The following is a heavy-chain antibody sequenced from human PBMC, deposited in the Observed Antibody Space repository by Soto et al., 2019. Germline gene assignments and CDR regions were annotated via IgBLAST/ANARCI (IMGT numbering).Heavy chain of an antibody. D-gene: IGHD3-22*01. V-gene: IGHV3-48*02. CDR1: GFTFSSNG. Sequence: EVQLVESGGGLVQPGGSLRLSCEASGFTFSSNGMNWVRQAPGKGLEWVSFISIGSSTINYADAVRGRFTISRDNAKNSLDLEMNSLRDEDTAVYYCARDLGVYDSDIRTHIPHLDSWGQGTLVTVSS. J-gene: IGHJ4*02. CDR3: ARDLGVYDSDIRTHIPHLDS. CDR2: ISIGSSTI.